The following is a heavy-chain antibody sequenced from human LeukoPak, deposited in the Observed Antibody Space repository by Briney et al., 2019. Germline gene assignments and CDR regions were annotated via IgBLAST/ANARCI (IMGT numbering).Heavy chain of an antibody. CDR1: GGSISSSSYY. J-gene: IGHJ5*02. D-gene: IGHD5-18*01. CDR2: IYTSGSI. V-gene: IGHV4-61*02. CDR3: ARDLYGYYWFDP. Sequence: KSSETLSLTCTVSGGSISSSSYYWSWIRQPAGKGLEWIGRIYTSGSINYNPSLKSRVTISVDTSKNQFSLKLSSVAAADTAVYYCARDLYGYYWFDPWGQGTLVTVSS.